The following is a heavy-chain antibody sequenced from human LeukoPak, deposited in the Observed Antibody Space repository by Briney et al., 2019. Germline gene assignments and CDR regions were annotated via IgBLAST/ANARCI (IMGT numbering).Heavy chain of an antibody. J-gene: IGHJ3*02. Sequence: ASVKVSFKLSGYTGIELFMHWVGQVPGKGLEWMGGFDPEDGETKYAHKFQGRVTMTEDTSTDTAYMELSKLTSEDTAVYYCATRTISGVVTYASLIWGRGTLVTVSS. D-gene: IGHD3-3*01. CDR3: ATRTISGVVTYASLI. CDR1: GYTGIELF. V-gene: IGHV1-24*01. CDR2: FDPEDGET.